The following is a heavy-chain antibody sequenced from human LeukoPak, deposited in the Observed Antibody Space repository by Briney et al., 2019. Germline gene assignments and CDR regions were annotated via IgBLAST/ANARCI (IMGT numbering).Heavy chain of an antibody. V-gene: IGHV7-4-1*02. CDR2: INTNTGNP. CDR1: GYTFTSYA. D-gene: IGHD4-17*01. CDR3: ARGYTKDMTSVTHFDY. Sequence: GASVKVSCTASGYTFTSYAMNWVRQAPGQGLEWMGWINTNTGNPTYAQGFTGRFVFSLDTSVSTAYLETSSLKAEDTAVYYCARGYTKDMTSVTHFDYWGQGTLVTVSS. J-gene: IGHJ4*02.